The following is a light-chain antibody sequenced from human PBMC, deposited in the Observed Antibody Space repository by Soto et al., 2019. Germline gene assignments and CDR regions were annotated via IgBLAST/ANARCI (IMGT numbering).Light chain of an antibody. CDR1: QDISNY. Sequence: DIQMTQSASSLSASVGDRFTMACQASQDISNYLNWYQQKPGKAPKLLIYDASNLETGVPSRFSGSGSGTDFTFTISSLQPEDIATYYCQQYDNLPPITLGQGTR. CDR3: QQYDNLPPIT. J-gene: IGKJ5*01. V-gene: IGKV1-33*01. CDR2: DAS.